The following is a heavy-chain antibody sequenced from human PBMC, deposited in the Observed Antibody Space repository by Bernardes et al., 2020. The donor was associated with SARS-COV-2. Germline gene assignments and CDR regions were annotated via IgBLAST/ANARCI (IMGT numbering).Heavy chain of an antibody. CDR2: ISYDGSNR. V-gene: IGHV3-30*18. CDR3: AKDFIAGYLYYYGMDV. CDR1: GFSFRNYG. D-gene: IGHD1-26*01. Sequence: GGSLRLSCAASGFSFRNYGMYWVRHAPGQGLEWVTLISYDGSNRYYADSVRGRFSVSRDNSKNTLYLQMNSLRTEDTAVYYCAKDFIAGYLYYYGMDVWGQGITVTVSS. J-gene: IGHJ6*02.